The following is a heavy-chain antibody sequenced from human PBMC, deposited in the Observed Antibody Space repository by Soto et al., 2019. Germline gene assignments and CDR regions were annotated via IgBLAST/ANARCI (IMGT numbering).Heavy chain of an antibody. V-gene: IGHV4-31*02. CDR2: IYYSGST. CDR1: GGSISSGGYY. J-gene: IGHJ4*02. CDR3: AREGARYYGSGSYSYQYYFEY. Sequence: SETLSLTCSVSGGSISSGGYYWSWIRQHPGKGLEWIGYIYYSGSTYYNPSLKSRVTISVDTSKNQFSLKLSSVTASDTAVYYCAREGARYYGSGSYSYQYYFEYWGQGTLVTVSS. D-gene: IGHD3-10*01.